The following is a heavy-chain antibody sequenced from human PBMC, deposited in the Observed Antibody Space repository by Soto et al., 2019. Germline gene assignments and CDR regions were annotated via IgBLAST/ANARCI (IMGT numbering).Heavy chain of an antibody. V-gene: IGHV3-23*01. CDR3: AKDGDFGEDGPAEYFEH. CDR1: GFTFKNYA. J-gene: IGHJ1*01. Sequence: EVNLLESGGGVVQPGESLRISCVGSGFTFKNYAMTWVRQAPGKVLEWVSGTTGSGANKHYADSVRGRFTISRDNSKKTLYLEMKSLRVEDTAVYYCAKDGDFGEDGPAEYFEHWGQGTLVTVSS. D-gene: IGHD4-17*01. CDR2: TTGSGANK.